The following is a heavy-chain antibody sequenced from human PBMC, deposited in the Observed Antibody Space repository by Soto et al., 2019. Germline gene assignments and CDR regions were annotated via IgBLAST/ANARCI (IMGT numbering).Heavy chain of an antibody. CDR1: GFTFSSYW. J-gene: IGHJ2*01. D-gene: IGHD1-26*01. V-gene: IGHV3-74*01. Sequence: EVQLVESGGGLVQPGGSLRLSCAASGFTFSSYWMHWVRQAPGKGLVWVSRINSDGSSTSYADSVKGRFTISRDNAKNTLFPEKNSLGGEDTAGYYCARGGSLNWYFDLWGRGTLVTVSS. CDR2: INSDGSST. CDR3: ARGGSLNWYFDL.